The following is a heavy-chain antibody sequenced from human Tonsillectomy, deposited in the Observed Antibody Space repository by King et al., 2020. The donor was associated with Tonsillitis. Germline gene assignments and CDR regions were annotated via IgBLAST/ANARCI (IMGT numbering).Heavy chain of an antibody. CDR3: AKDNSRLTGDAFHV. CDR2: ISVSGDST. J-gene: IGHJ3*01. D-gene: IGHD7-27*01. V-gene: IGHV3-23*04. Sequence: VQLVESGGGLVQPGGSLRLSCAASGFTFSSCAMSWVRQAPGKGLEWVSGISVSGDSTYYEDSVKGRFTISRDNSKNTLYLQMNSLRAEDTAVYFCAKDNSRLTGDAFHVWGQGTMVTVSS. CDR1: GFTFSSCA.